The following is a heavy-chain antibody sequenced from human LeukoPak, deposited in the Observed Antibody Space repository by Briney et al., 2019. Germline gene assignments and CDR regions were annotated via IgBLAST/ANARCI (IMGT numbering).Heavy chain of an antibody. CDR3: AKVKSLTIWFGELKDYYGMDV. J-gene: IGHJ6*02. Sequence: GGSLRLSCVASGCPVSTKYRSWVRQAPGKGLEWVSLIYSGGSTNCAGSVKGRFTISRDKSKNTLYLQMNSLRAEDTAVYYCAKVKSLTIWFGELKDYYGMDVWGQGTTVTVSS. CDR1: GCPVSTKY. D-gene: IGHD3-10*01. V-gene: IGHV3-66*01. CDR2: IYSGGST.